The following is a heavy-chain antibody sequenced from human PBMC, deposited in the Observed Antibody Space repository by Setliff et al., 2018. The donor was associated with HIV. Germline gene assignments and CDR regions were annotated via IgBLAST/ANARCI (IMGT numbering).Heavy chain of an antibody. CDR1: GYSLSTYA. J-gene: IGHJ6*03. D-gene: IGHD2-8*01. CDR2: IDSNNGNR. CDR3: VRLTADRTNYYYYMGV. Sequence: ASVKVSCKASGYSLSTYAISWVRQAPGQGLEWMGWIDSNNGNRNFAQKFRGSVTMTTDISTNTAYMEVRSLSFDDTAVYYCVRLTADRTNYYYYMGVWGKGTTVTVSS. V-gene: IGHV1-18*01.